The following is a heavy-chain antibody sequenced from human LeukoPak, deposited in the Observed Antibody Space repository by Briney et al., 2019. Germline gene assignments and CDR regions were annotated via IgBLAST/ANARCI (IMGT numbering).Heavy chain of an antibody. J-gene: IGHJ6*02. V-gene: IGHV3-66*01. CDR3: ARGLYYYGSGSYYNGMDV. CDR2: IYSGGST. Sequence: GGSLRLSCAASGFTFSDYYMSWVRQAPGKGLEWVSVIYSGGSTYYADSVKGRFTISRDNSKNTLYLQMNSLRAEDTAVYYCARGLYYYGSGSYYNGMDVWGQGTTVTVSS. CDR1: GFTFSDYY. D-gene: IGHD3-10*01.